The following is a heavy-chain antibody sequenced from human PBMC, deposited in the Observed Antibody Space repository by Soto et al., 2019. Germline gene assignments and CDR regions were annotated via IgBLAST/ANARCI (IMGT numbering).Heavy chain of an antibody. CDR1: GFTFSGHG. CDR3: TRHATYDDIGRYIGDWFDL. V-gene: IGHV3-73*01. J-gene: IGHJ5*02. Sequence: EVQLVESGGGLVQPGGSLRLSCGASGFTFSGHGIHWVRQASGKGLEWIGRIKGKANSYATEYAASLKGRFTISRDDSENTAYLQMNRLKSEDTAVYYCTRHATYDDIGRYIGDWFDLWGQGTLVTVSS. D-gene: IGHD3-16*02. CDR2: IKGKANSYAT.